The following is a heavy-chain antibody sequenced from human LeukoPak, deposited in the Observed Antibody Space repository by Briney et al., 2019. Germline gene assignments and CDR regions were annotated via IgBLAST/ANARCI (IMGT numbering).Heavy chain of an antibody. D-gene: IGHD3-22*01. CDR1: GGTFSSYA. V-gene: IGHV1-69*13. CDR3: ARGGNYYDSSGYPLAFDY. CDR2: IIPIFGTA. Sequence: SVKVSCKASGGTFSSYAISWVRQAPGQGPEWMGGIIPIFGTANYAQKFQGRVTITADESTSTAYMELSSLRSEDTAVYYCARGGNYYDSSGYPLAFDYWGQGTLVTVSS. J-gene: IGHJ4*02.